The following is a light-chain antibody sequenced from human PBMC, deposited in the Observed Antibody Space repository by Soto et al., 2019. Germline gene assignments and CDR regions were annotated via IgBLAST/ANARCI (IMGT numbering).Light chain of an antibody. CDR3: SSYKHRKNLV. CDR1: SSDIGGYNS. CDR2: DVA. V-gene: IGLV2-8*01. Sequence: QSALTQSPSASGSPGQSVTISCTGTSSDIGGYNSVSWYQQHPGKAPKVMIYDVAKRPSGVPDRFSGSKSGDTASLTVSALQAEDEADYYRSSYKHRKNLVFGTGTKVTVL. J-gene: IGLJ1*01.